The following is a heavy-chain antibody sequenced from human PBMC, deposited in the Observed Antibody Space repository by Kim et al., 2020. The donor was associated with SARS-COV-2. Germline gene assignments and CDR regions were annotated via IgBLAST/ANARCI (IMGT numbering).Heavy chain of an antibody. CDR2: IRSKPNNYAT. CDR1: GFTFTSNW. J-gene: IGHJ3*02. Sequence: GGSLRLSCAASGFTFTSNWMTWFRQASGKGLEWVGRIRSKPNNYATAYAASVKGRFTISRDDSKNTAYLQMSSLKTEDTAVYYCTRVNPIAGGWYDAFDIWGQGTMVTVSS. V-gene: IGHV3-73*01. D-gene: IGHD6-19*01. CDR3: TRVNPIAGGWYDAFDI.